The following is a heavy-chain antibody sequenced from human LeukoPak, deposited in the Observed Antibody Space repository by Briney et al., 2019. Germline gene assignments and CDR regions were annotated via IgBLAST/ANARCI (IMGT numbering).Heavy chain of an antibody. CDR1: GFTFSSYG. D-gene: IGHD3-3*01. Sequence: GGSLRLSCAASGFTFSSYGMHWVRQAPGKGLEWVAFIRYDGSNKYYADSVKGRFTISRDNSKNTLYLQMNSLRAEDTAVYYCAKDRLGVVIPYYFDYWGQGTLVTVSS. J-gene: IGHJ4*02. CDR2: IRYDGSNK. V-gene: IGHV3-30*02. CDR3: AKDRLGVVIPYYFDY.